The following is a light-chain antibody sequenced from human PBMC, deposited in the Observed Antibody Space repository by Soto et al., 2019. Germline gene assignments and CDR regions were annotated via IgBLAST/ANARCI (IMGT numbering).Light chain of an antibody. J-gene: IGKJ1*01. CDR3: QKYNSAPRT. CDR2: AAS. V-gene: IGKV1-27*01. CDR1: QGISNY. Sequence: DSHMTHSRSSLSASLGYRVTITCRASQGISNYLAWYQQKPGKVPKLLIYAASTLQSGVPSRFSGSGSGTDFTLTISSLQPEDVATYYCQKYNSAPRTFGQGPKVDIK.